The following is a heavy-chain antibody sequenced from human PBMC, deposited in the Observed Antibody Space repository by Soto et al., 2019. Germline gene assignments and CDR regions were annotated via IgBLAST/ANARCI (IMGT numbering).Heavy chain of an antibody. J-gene: IGHJ3*02. CDR2: INPNRGAT. D-gene: IGHD3-3*01. V-gene: IGHV1-2*02. Sequence: QVQLVQSGAEAKKPGASVKVSCQASGYTFTGYYMHWVRQAPGQGLERMGWINPNRGATKFAKKFQGRVTMKRDTSSSTVYMELSRRRSDDTAVYYCAREGSGYCAFDIWGQGTLVSVSS. CDR1: GYTFTGYY. CDR3: AREGSGYCAFDI.